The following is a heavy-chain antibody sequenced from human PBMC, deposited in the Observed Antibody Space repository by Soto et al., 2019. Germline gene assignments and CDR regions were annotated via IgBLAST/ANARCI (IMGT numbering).Heavy chain of an antibody. Sequence: ASVKVSCKASGYTFTSYYMHWVRQAPGQGLEWMGIINPSGGSTSYAQKFQGRVTMTRDTSTSTVYMELSSLRSEDTAVYYCARDAELRYFDWLSTYYYYYGMDVWGQGTTVTV. V-gene: IGHV1-46*01. CDR1: GYTFTSYY. D-gene: IGHD3-9*01. J-gene: IGHJ6*02. CDR3: ARDAELRYFDWLSTYYYYYGMDV. CDR2: INPSGGST.